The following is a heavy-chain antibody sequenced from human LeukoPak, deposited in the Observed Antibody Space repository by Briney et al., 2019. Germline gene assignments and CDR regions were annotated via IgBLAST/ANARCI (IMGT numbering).Heavy chain of an antibody. CDR3: AKEGIGAAGRRFDS. CDR2: VSGNSAGT. J-gene: IGHJ4*02. CDR1: GFTFSSFG. V-gene: IGHV3-23*01. Sequence: GGSPRLSCAASGFTFSSFGMGWVRQAPGKGLEWVSSVSGNSAGTYYADSVKGRFSISRDNSKNTLYLQMNDLRAEDTAVYYCAKEGIGAAGRRFDSWGQGALVSLSS. D-gene: IGHD6-13*01.